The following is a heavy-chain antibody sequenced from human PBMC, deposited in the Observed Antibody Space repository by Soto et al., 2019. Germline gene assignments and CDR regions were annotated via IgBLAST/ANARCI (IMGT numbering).Heavy chain of an antibody. Sequence: GESLKISCKGSGYSFTSYWIGWVRQMPGKGLEWMGIIYPGDSDTRYSPSFQGQVTISADKSISTAYLQWSSLKASDTAMYYCATVAGIAAAGTPGWFDPWGQETLVTVSS. J-gene: IGHJ5*02. V-gene: IGHV5-51*01. CDR2: IYPGDSDT. CDR1: GYSFTSYW. CDR3: ATVAGIAAAGTPGWFDP. D-gene: IGHD6-13*01.